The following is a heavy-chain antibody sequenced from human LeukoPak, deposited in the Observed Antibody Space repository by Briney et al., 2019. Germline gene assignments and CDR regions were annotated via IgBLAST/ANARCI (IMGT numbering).Heavy chain of an antibody. D-gene: IGHD3-10*01. Sequence: PSETLSLTSAVHGGSFSGYYWSWIRQPPGKGLEWIGEINHSGSTNYNPSLKSRVTISVDTSNNQFSLKLSSVTAADTAVYYCAREYGSGSYYIGYYYYYGMDVWGKGTTVTVSS. CDR2: INHSGST. CDR1: GGSFSGYY. CDR3: AREYGSGSYYIGYYYYYGMDV. J-gene: IGHJ6*04. V-gene: IGHV4-34*01.